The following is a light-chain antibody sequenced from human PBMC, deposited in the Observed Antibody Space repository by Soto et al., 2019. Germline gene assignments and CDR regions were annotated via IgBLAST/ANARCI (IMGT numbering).Light chain of an antibody. CDR1: QSVNSNY. Sequence: EIVLTQSPGTLSLSPGERATLSCRASQSVNSNYLAWYQQKPGQAPRLLFSGASSRATGIPDRFSGSGSGTVFTLTISRLEPEDFAVYYCQQYNNWPPLTFGGGTKVEIK. CDR3: QQYNNWPPLT. CDR2: GAS. J-gene: IGKJ4*01. V-gene: IGKV3-20*01.